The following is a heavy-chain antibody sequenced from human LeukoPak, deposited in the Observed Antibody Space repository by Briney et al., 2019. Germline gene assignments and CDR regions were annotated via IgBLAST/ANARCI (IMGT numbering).Heavy chain of an antibody. CDR2: IYHSGST. CDR3: ARRAAGPDY. V-gene: IGHV4-38-2*01. Sequence: SETLSLTCAVSGYSISSGYYWGWIRQPPGKGLEWIGSIYHSGSTYYNPSLKSRVTISVDTSKNQFSLKLSSVTAADAAVYYCARRAAGPDYWGQGTLVTVSS. J-gene: IGHJ4*02. CDR1: GYSISSGYY. D-gene: IGHD6-13*01.